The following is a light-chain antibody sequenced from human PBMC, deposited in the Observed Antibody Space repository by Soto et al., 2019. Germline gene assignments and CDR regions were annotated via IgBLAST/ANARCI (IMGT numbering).Light chain of an antibody. Sequence: QSVLTQPPSVSAAPGQKVTISCSGSSSNIGDNSVSWYQQLPGTAPQLLIYANSNRPSGVPDRFSGSKSGISASLAITGLQADDEADYYCQSYESSSLSGFVFGSGTKVTVL. CDR2: ANS. V-gene: IGLV1-40*01. CDR1: SSNIGDNS. J-gene: IGLJ1*01. CDR3: QSYESSSLSGFV.